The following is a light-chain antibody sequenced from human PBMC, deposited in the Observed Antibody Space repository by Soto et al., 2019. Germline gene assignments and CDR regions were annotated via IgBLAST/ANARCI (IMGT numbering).Light chain of an antibody. V-gene: IGKV3D-20*02. Sequence: EIVFTQSPGTLSLSPGEGATLSCRASQSVRYNYLAWYQQKPGQAPRLLIYGVSTRATGIPDRFSGSGSGTDFTLTISSLEPEDFAVYYCQQRSNWLPITFGQGTRLEIK. CDR2: GVS. CDR3: QQRSNWLPIT. CDR1: QSVRYNY. J-gene: IGKJ5*01.